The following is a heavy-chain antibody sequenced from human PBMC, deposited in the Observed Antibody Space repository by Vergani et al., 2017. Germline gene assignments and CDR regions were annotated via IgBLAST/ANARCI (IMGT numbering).Heavy chain of an antibody. J-gene: IGHJ5*02. Sequence: QVQLVQSGAEVKKPGSSVKVSCKASGGTFSSYAISWVRQAPGQGLEWMGGIIPIFGTANYAQKFQGRVTITADESTSTAYMELSSLRSEDTAVYYCARDYPGRRYDSLTGYARRSMFTSYNWFDPWGQGTLVTVSS. CDR2: IIPIFGTA. CDR1: GGTFSSYA. V-gene: IGHV1-69*01. CDR3: ARDYPGRRYDSLTGYARRSMFTSYNWFDP. D-gene: IGHD3-9*01.